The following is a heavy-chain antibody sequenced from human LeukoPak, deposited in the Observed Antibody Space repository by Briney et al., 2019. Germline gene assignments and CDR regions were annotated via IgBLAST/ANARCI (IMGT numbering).Heavy chain of an antibody. J-gene: IGHJ6*02. Sequence: GGSLRLSCAASGFTLSSYGMHWVRQAPGKGLEWVAVISYDGSNKYYADSVKGRFTISRDNSKNTLYLQMNSLRAEDTAVYYCAKDSGLRYYYYGMDVWGQGTTVTVSS. CDR3: AKDSGLRYYYYGMDV. V-gene: IGHV3-30*18. CDR1: GFTLSSYG. CDR2: ISYDGSNK.